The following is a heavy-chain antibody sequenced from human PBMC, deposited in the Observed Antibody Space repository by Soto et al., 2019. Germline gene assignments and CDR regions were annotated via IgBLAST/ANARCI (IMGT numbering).Heavy chain of an antibody. J-gene: IGHJ6*03. V-gene: IGHV1-18*01. CDR2: ISTYNGNT. CDR3: ARGVDYFYQYMDV. CDR1: GYPFTSYS. Sequence: QVQLMQSGAEVKKPGASVKVSCKASGYPFTSYSISWVRQAPGQGLEWMGWISTYNGNTNYAQKFQGRLTMTTDTSTSTAYMEVRSLSSDDTAVYFCARGVDYFYQYMDVWGKGTTVTGSS.